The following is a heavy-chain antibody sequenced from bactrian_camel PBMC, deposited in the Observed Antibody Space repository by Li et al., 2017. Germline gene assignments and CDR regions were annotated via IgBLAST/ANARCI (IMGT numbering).Heavy chain of an antibody. J-gene: IGHJ4*01. V-gene: IGHV3S53*01. CDR1: GDRPQTYC. CDR2: IDSAGTT. CDR3: ARGLGRVDY. D-gene: IGHD1*01. Sequence: HVQLVESGGGSVQAGGSLSLSCKRSGDRPQTYCMAWFRQAPGEEREEVAVIDSAGTTKYGDTVKGRFTISRDNAKSTLYLQLNSLKTEDTAIYFCARGLGRVDYWGQGTQVTVS.